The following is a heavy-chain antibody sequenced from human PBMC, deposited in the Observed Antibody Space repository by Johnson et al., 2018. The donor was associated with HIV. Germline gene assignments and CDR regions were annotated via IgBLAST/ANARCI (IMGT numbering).Heavy chain of an antibody. V-gene: IGHV3-11*04. Sequence: VQLVESGGGLVKPGGSLSLSCAASGFTFSDYYMSWIRQAPGKGLEWVSYISRSGSSIYYADSVKGRFTIFRDNAKNSLYLQMNSLRAEDTAVYYCARDPPRVAAASRSDAFDIWGQGTMVTVSS. J-gene: IGHJ3*02. CDR1: GFTFSDYY. D-gene: IGHD6-13*01. CDR2: ISRSGSSI. CDR3: ARDPPRVAAASRSDAFDI.